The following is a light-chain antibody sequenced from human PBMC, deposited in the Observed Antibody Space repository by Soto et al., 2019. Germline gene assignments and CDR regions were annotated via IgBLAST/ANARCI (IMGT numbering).Light chain of an antibody. Sequence: QTVVTQPPSVSGAPGQRVTISCTGSSSNIGAGYDVHWYQQLPGTAPKLLIYGNSNRPSGVPDRFSGSKSGTSASLAITGLQAEYEADYYCQSYDSSLSALFGGGTQLTVL. CDR2: GNS. CDR3: QSYDSSLSAL. J-gene: IGLJ2*01. V-gene: IGLV1-40*01. CDR1: SSNIGAGYD.